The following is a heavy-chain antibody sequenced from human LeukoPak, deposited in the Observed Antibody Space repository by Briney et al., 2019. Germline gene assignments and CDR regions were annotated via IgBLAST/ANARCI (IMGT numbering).Heavy chain of an antibody. J-gene: IGHJ3*02. V-gene: IGHV3-23*01. D-gene: IGHD3-10*01. Sequence: GGSLRLSCAASGCTFSTNPMSWVRQAPGKGLEWISAISPDNTYYADPVNGRFTISRDDSSNTLYLQKNSPSAEETARYYCVKEHVDRAFTRSFEIWGQGTVVTVSS. CDR1: GCTFSTNP. CDR3: VKEHVDRAFTRSFEI. CDR2: ISPDNT.